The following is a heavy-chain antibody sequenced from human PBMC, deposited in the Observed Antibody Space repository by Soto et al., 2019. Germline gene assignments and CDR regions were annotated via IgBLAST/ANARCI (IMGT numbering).Heavy chain of an antibody. V-gene: IGHV3-11*01. D-gene: IGHD3-22*01. CDR1: GFTFSDSY. Sequence: PGGSLRLSCAASGFTFSDSYMSWIRQAPGKGLEWVSYISSSDSIIYYSDSVKGRFIISRDNAKNSLYLQMNSLRAEDTAVYYCARDLGYYGSSGYFDYWGQGTLVTVSS. CDR3: ARDLGYYGSSGYFDY. J-gene: IGHJ4*02. CDR2: ISSSDSII.